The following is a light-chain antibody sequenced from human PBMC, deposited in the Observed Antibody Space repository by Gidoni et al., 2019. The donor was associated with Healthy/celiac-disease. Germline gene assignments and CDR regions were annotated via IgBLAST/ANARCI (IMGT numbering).Light chain of an antibody. CDR1: SN. CDR2: GAS. J-gene: IGKJ1*01. Sequence: SNLAWYQQKPGQAPRLLIYGASTRATGIPARFSGSGSGTEFTLTISSLQSEDFAVYYCQQYNNWPPWTFGQGTKVETK. CDR3: QQYNNWPPWT. V-gene: IGKV3-15*01.